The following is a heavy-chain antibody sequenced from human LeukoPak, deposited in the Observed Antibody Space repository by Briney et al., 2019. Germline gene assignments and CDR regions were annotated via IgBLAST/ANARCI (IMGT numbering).Heavy chain of an antibody. CDR1: GFTFSSYS. CDR2: ISGSSIYI. D-gene: IGHD1-1*01. V-gene: IGHV3-21*04. J-gene: IGHJ3*02. Sequence: GGSLRLSCAASGFTFSSYSMNWVRQAPGKGLEWVSSISGSSIYIYYADSVKGRFTISRDNSRDTVYLQMNTLRAEDTAIYYCGRDYSTGTVYAFDIWGLGTMVTVSS. CDR3: GRDYSTGTVYAFDI.